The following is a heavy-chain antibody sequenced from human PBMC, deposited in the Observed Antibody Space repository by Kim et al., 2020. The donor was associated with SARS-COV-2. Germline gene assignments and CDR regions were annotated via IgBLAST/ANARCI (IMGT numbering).Heavy chain of an antibody. CDR1: GFTLSLYS. J-gene: IGHJ3*01. V-gene: IGHV3-48*04. CDR2: ISGSGTIT. Sequence: GGSLRLSCATSGFTLSLYSMNWVRQSPGKGLEWVSHISGSGTITKHADSVRGRFTISRDNAKNSLFLQVNGLRADDTAVYYCVRENFWAFDVWGQGKLVT. CDR3: VRENFWAFDV. D-gene: IGHD3-3*01.